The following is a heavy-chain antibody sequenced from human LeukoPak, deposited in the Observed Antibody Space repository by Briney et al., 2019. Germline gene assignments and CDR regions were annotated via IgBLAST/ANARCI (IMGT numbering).Heavy chain of an antibody. Sequence: GASVKVSCKASGGTFSSYAISWVRQAPGQGLEWMGGIIPIFGTANYAQKFQGRVTITTDESTSTAYMELSSLRSEDTAVYYCARGDHYGSGSYYNFGYWGQGTLVTVSS. CDR3: ARGDHYGSGSYYNFGY. CDR1: GGTFSSYA. CDR2: IIPIFGTA. V-gene: IGHV1-69*05. D-gene: IGHD3-10*01. J-gene: IGHJ4*02.